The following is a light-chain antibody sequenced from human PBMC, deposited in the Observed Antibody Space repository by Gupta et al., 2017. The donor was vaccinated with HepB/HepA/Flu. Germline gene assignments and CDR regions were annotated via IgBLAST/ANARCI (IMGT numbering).Light chain of an antibody. Sequence: DIQMTKSPSSLSASVGDRVTITCRASQTISTYLNWYQQKPGKAPKLLIYAASRLQSGVPSRFSGSGSGTDFTLTIAGLQHEEFATYYCQQSYSTPLTFDGGTKVEIK. V-gene: IGKV1-39*01. CDR1: QTISTY. J-gene: IGKJ4*01. CDR3: QQSYSTPLT. CDR2: AAS.